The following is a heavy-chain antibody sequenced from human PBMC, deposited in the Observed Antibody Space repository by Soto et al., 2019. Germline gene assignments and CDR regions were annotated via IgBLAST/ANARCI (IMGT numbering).Heavy chain of an antibody. CDR3: ATGGHNDGYNFYHGMDV. Sequence: QVQVVQSGAEVKKPGSSVKVSCKVSGGIFTNNAISWVRQAPGQGLEWLGGVIPLFDTAYYAQIFRGRLMSSADGATTTASMELSGLTSADTAVYFCATGGHNDGYNFYHGMDVWGQGTTVTVS. J-gene: IGHJ6*02. V-gene: IGHV1-69*01. D-gene: IGHD5-18*01. CDR2: VIPLFDTA. CDR1: GGIFTNNA.